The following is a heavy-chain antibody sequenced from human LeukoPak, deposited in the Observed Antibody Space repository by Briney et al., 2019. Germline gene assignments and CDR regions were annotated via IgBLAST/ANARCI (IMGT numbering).Heavy chain of an antibody. J-gene: IGHJ3*02. D-gene: IGHD4-17*01. CDR2: IIPIFGTA. V-gene: IGHV1-69*13. CDR3: ARDLLDYGDYRGGGGDAFDI. Sequence: GASVKVSCKSSGGTFSSYAISWVRQAPGQGLEWMGGIIPIFGTANYAQKFQGRVTITADESTSTAYMELSSLRLEDTAVYYCARDLLDYGDYRGGGGDAFDIWGQGTMVTVSS. CDR1: GGTFSSYA.